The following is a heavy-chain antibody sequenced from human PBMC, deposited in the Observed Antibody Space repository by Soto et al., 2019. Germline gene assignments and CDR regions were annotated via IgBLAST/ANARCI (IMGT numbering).Heavy chain of an antibody. Sequence: ASVKVSCKVSGYTLTELSMHWVRQAPGKGLEWMGGFDPEDGETIYAQKFQGRVTMTEDTSTDTAYMELSSLRSEDTAVYYCATGRVDIVATWGAFDIWGQGTMVTVSS. J-gene: IGHJ3*02. CDR2: FDPEDGET. CDR1: GYTLTELS. D-gene: IGHD5-12*01. CDR3: ATGRVDIVATWGAFDI. V-gene: IGHV1-24*01.